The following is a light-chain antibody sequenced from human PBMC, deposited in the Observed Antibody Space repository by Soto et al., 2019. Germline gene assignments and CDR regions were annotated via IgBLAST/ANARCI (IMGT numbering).Light chain of an antibody. CDR2: DVT. Sequence: QSALAQPASVSGSPGQSITISCTGSNSDVGGYDYVSWYQHHPGKAPKLIIYDVTNRPSGVSNRFSGSKSGSTASLTISGLQAEDEAYYYCSSFTTSSTRVFGTGTKVTVL. V-gene: IGLV2-14*03. CDR1: NSDVGGYDY. CDR3: SSFTTSSTRV. J-gene: IGLJ1*01.